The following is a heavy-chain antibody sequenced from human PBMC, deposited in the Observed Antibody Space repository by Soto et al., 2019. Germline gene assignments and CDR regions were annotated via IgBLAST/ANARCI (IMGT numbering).Heavy chain of an antibody. CDR2: IIPIFGTA. D-gene: IGHD6-19*01. V-gene: IGHV1-69*12. J-gene: IGHJ4*02. Sequence: QVQLVQSGAEVKKPGSSVKVSCKASGGTFSSYAISWVRQAPGQGLEWMGGIIPIFGTANYAQKFQGRVTMTADESTSTAYMELSSLRSEDTAVYYCAREWQWRGLSDYSFDYWGQGTLVPVSS. CDR3: AREWQWRGLSDYSFDY. CDR1: GGTFSSYA.